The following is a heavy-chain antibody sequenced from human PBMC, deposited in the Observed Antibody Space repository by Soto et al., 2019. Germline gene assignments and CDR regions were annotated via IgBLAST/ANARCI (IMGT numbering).Heavy chain of an antibody. CDR1: GGSISSSSYY. Sequence: SETLSLTCTVSGGSISSSSYYWGWIRQPPGKGLEWIGSIYYSGSTYYNPSLKSRVTISVDTSKNQFSLKLSSVTAADTAVYYCAKYPRDYYYYGMDVWGQGTTVTVSS. V-gene: IGHV4-39*01. D-gene: IGHD2-2*02. CDR3: AKYPRDYYYYGMDV. CDR2: IYYSGST. J-gene: IGHJ6*02.